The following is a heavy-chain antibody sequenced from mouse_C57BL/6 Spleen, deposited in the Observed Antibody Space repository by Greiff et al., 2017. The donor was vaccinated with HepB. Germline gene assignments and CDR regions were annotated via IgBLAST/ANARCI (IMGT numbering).Heavy chain of an antibody. CDR2: IDPSDSYT. J-gene: IGHJ3*01. CDR3: ARPNYYGSSGFAY. D-gene: IGHD1-1*01. V-gene: IGHV1-69*01. Sequence: QVQLKQPGAELVMPGASVKLSCKASGYTFTSYWMHWVKQRPGQGLEWIGEIDPSDSYTNYNQKFKGKSTLTVDKSSSTAYMQLSSLTSEDSAVYYCARPNYYGSSGFAYWGQGTLVTVSA. CDR1: GYTFTSYW.